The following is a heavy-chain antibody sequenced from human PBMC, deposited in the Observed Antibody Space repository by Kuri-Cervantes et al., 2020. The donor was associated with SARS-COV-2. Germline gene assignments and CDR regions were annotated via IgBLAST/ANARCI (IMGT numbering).Heavy chain of an antibody. CDR3: ARAYYDFWVDY. V-gene: IGHV3-33*08. J-gene: IGHJ4*02. CDR2: IWYDGSNK. Sequence: GESLKISCAASGFTFSGSAMHWVRQAPGKGLEWVAVIWYDGSNKYYADSVKGRFTISRDNSKNTLYLQMNSLRAEDTAVYYCARAYYDFWVDYWGQGTLVTVSS. D-gene: IGHD3-3*01. CDR1: GFTFSGSA.